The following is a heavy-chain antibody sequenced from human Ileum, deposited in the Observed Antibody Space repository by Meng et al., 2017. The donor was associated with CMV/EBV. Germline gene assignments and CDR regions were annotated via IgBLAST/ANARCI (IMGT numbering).Heavy chain of an antibody. D-gene: IGHD1-26*01. J-gene: IGHJ4*02. Sequence: GSLRLSCTVNGGSISSSSYYWGWIRQPPGKGLEWIGTIYYSGSTLYNPSLKSRVTISVDTSKNQFSLKLSSVTAADTAVYYCAREGLGATIPFDYWGQGTLVTVSS. CDR3: AREGLGATIPFDY. V-gene: IGHV4-39*07. CDR1: GGSISSSSYY. CDR2: IYYSGST.